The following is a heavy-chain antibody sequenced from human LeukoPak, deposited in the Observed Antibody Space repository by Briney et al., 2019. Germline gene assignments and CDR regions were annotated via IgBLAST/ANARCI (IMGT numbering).Heavy chain of an antibody. Sequence: GGTLRLSCAASGFTFSSYGMSWVRQAPGKGLEWVSAIGGSGGSTYYADSVKGRFTISRDNSKNTLYLQMNSLRAEDTALYYCAKGGYCSGGSCYDDYWGQGTLVTVSS. D-gene: IGHD2-15*01. CDR2: IGGSGGST. J-gene: IGHJ4*02. CDR1: GFTFSSYG. CDR3: AKGGYCSGGSCYDDY. V-gene: IGHV3-23*01.